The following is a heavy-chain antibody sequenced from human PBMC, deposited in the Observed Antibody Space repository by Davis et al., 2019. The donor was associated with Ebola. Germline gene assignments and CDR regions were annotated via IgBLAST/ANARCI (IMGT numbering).Heavy chain of an antibody. Sequence: GESLKISCAASGFTFSGSAMHWVRQPPGHGLEWVGRIRSKANSYATAYAASVKGRFTISRDDSKNTAYLQMNSLKTEDTAVYYCTATVTTDYWGQGTLVTVSS. D-gene: IGHD4-17*01. V-gene: IGHV3-73*01. J-gene: IGHJ4*02. CDR2: IRSKANSYAT. CDR1: GFTFSGSA. CDR3: TATVTTDY.